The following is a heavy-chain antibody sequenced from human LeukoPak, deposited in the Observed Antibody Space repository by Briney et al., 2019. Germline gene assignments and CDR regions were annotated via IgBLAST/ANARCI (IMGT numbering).Heavy chain of an antibody. V-gene: IGHV3-30-3*01. Sequence: PGRSLRLSCAASGFTFSSYAMHWVRQAPGKGLEWVAVISYDGGNKYYADSVKGRFTISRDNSKNTLYLQMNSLRAEDTAVYYCARDQQLVNYYYGMDFWGQGTTVTVSS. CDR2: ISYDGGNK. D-gene: IGHD6-6*01. CDR3: ARDQQLVNYYYGMDF. CDR1: GFTFSSYA. J-gene: IGHJ6*02.